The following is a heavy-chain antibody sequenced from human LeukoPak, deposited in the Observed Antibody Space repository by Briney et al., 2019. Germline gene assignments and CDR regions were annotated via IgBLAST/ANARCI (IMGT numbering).Heavy chain of an antibody. V-gene: IGHV3-13*01. Sequence: GGSLRLSCAASGFTFSSFDMHWVRQPTGQSLEWVSTIGTASDTYYPGSVEGRFTLSRDNAKNSLYLQMNSLTAGDTAVYYCARGPPRGKYYYMDVWGEGTTVTVSS. CDR1: GFTFSSFD. CDR3: ARGPPRGKYYYMDV. D-gene: IGHD1-1*01. J-gene: IGHJ6*03. CDR2: IGTASDT.